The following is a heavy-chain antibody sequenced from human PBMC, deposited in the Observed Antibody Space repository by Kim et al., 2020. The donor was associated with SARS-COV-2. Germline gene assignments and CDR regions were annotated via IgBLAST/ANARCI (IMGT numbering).Heavy chain of an antibody. D-gene: IGHD1-26*01. V-gene: IGHV1-24*01. CDR3: ATDVIATYYYYGMDV. J-gene: IGHJ6*02. Sequence: KFQGRVTMTEDTSTDTAYMELSSLRSEDTAVYYCATDVIATYYYYGMDVWGQGTTVTVSS.